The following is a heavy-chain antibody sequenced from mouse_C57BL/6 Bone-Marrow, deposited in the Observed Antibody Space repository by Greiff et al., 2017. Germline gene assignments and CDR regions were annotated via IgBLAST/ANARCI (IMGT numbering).Heavy chain of an antibody. D-gene: IGHD2-4*01. J-gene: IGHJ3*01. CDR1: GYTFTSYG. V-gene: IGHV1-81*01. CDR3: ARRRFYYDYDVGFAY. CDR2: IYPRSGNT. Sequence: QVQLQQSGAELARPGASVKLSCKASGYTFTSYGISWVKQRTGQGLEWIGEIYPRSGNTYYNEKFKGKATLTADKSSSTAYMELRSLTSEDSAVYFCARRRFYYDYDVGFAYWGQGTLVTVSA.